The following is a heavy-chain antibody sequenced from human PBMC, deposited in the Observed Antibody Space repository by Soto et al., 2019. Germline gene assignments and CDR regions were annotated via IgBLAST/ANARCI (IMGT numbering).Heavy chain of an antibody. D-gene: IGHD1-1*01. CDR1: GFTFSGYA. V-gene: IGHV3-23*01. Sequence: GSLRLSCAASGFTFSGYAMSWVRQAPGKGLEWVAAITERGDKTFYADSVRGRFTISRDNSKNTLHLQMNSLRAEDTALYYCAKDKPTTTAFDVWGQGTMVTVSS. CDR2: ITERGDKT. J-gene: IGHJ3*01. CDR3: AKDKPTTTAFDV.